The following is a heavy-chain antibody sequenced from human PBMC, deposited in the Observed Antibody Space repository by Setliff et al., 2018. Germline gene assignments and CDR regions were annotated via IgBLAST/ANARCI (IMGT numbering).Heavy chain of an antibody. D-gene: IGHD1-1*01. CDR3: ARDGLGAGMLWGGSGWFDP. V-gene: IGHV1-24*01. CDR2: FDPEDGET. J-gene: IGHJ5*02. CDR1: GYTLTELS. Sequence: ASVKVSCKVSGYTLTELSRHWVRQAPGKGLEWMGGFDPEDGETIYAQKFQGRVTMTEDTSTDTAYMELSSLRSEDTAVYYCARDGLGAGMLWGGSGWFDPWGQGTLVTVSS.